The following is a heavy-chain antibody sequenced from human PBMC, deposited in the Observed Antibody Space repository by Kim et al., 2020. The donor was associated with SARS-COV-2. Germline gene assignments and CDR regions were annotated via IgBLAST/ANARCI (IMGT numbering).Heavy chain of an antibody. CDR2: INHSGST. CDR1: GGSFSGYY. Sequence: SETLSLTCAVYGGSFSGYYWSWIRQPPGKGLEWIGEINHSGSTNYNPSLKSRVTISVDTSKNQFSLKLSSVTAADTAVYYCARVGRDGYNFLSGGKYYFDYWGQGTLVTVSS. V-gene: IGHV4-34*01. J-gene: IGHJ4*02. D-gene: IGHD5-12*01. CDR3: ARVGRDGYNFLSGGKYYFDY.